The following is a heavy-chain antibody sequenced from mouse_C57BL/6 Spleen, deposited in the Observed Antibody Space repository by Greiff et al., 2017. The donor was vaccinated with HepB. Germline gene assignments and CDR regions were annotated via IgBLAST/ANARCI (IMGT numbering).Heavy chain of an antibody. V-gene: IGHV3-6*01. CDR1: GYSITSGYY. CDR3: ARRGYSNYGGYFDY. D-gene: IGHD2-5*01. J-gene: IGHJ2*01. Sequence: VQLKESGPGLVKPSQSLSLTCSVTGYSITSGYYWNWIRQFPGNKLEWMGYISYDGSNNYNPSLKNRISITRDTSKNQFFLKLNSVTTEDTATYYCARRGYSNYGGYFDYWGQGTTLTVSS. CDR2: ISYDGSN.